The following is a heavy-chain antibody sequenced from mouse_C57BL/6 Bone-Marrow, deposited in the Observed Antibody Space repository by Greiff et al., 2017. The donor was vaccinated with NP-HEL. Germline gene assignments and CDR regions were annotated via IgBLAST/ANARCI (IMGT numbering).Heavy chain of an antibody. Sequence: QVQLKESGAELAKPGASVKLSCKASGYTFTSYWMHWVKQRPGQGLEWIGYINPSSGYTKYNQKFKDKATLTADKSSSTAYMQLSSLTSEDTAVYYCARDGSSYWYFDVWGTGTTVTVSS. D-gene: IGHD1-1*01. CDR3: ARDGSSYWYFDV. V-gene: IGHV1-7*01. CDR2: INPSSGYT. CDR1: GYTFTSYW. J-gene: IGHJ1*03.